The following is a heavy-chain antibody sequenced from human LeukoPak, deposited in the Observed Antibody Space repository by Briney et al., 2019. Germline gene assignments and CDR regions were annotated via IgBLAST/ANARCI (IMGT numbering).Heavy chain of an antibody. D-gene: IGHD3-3*01. CDR3: AKDVTIFGVAADY. J-gene: IGHJ4*02. Sequence: GGSLRLSCAASGFTFSSYGMHWVRQAPGKGLEWVAFIRYDGSNKYYADSVKGRFTISRDNSKNTLYLQMYSLRAEDTAVYYCAKDVTIFGVAADYWGQGTLVTVSS. CDR2: IRYDGSNK. CDR1: GFTFSSYG. V-gene: IGHV3-30*02.